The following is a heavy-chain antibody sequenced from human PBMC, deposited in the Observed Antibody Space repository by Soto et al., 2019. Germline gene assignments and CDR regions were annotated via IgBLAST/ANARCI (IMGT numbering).Heavy chain of an antibody. V-gene: IGHV1-18*04. Sequence: ASVKVSCKASGYSFTNHGIIWVRQAPGQGLEWMGRIGVSSGDTVYAQKLQGRVTMATDTSTNTAYLELRSLRSDDTAVYYCARDRPVGLAGIIDYNSFDPWGPGTLVTLSS. J-gene: IGHJ5*02. CDR2: IGVSSGDT. D-gene: IGHD1-1*01. CDR1: GYSFTNHG. CDR3: ARDRPVGLAGIIDYNSFDP.